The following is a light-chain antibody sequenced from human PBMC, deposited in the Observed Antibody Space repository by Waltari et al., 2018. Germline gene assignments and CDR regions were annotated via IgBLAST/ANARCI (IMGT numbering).Light chain of an antibody. V-gene: IGLV2-14*01. CDR3: SSFTTSSTRV. CDR2: EVS. CDR1: SSDVGAYDY. J-gene: IGLJ1*01. Sequence: QSALTQPASVSGSPGHSITISCTGTSSDVGAYDYVSWYQQYPGNAPKLMIFEVSNRPSGASIRFSGSKAGNTASLTSSGLLPEDEADYYCSSFTTSSTRVFGTGTKVTVL.